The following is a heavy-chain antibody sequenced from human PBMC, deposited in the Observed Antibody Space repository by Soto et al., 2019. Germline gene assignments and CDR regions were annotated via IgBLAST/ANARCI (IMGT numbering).Heavy chain of an antibody. CDR2: INHSGST. Sequence: XETLSLTCAVCGGSVSGYYWSWIRQPPGNGLEWIGEINHSGSTNYNPSLKSRVTISVDTSKNQFSLKLSSVTAADTAVYYCARGITIFGVVIPRVAFDIWGQGTMVTVSS. J-gene: IGHJ3*02. D-gene: IGHD3-3*01. CDR1: GGSVSGYY. V-gene: IGHV4-34*01. CDR3: ARGITIFGVVIPRVAFDI.